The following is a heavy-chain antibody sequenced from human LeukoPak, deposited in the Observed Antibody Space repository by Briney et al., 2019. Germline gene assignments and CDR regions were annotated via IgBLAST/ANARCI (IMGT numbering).Heavy chain of an antibody. V-gene: IGHV3-30*01. Sequence: GGSLRLSCAASGFTFSSYAMHWVRQAPGKGLEWVAVISYDGSNKYYADSVKGRFTISRDNSKNTLYLQMNSLRAEDTAVYYCARIVGATRVMDYRGQGTLVTVSS. D-gene: IGHD1-26*01. CDR3: ARIVGATRVMDY. CDR2: ISYDGSNK. J-gene: IGHJ4*02. CDR1: GFTFSSYA.